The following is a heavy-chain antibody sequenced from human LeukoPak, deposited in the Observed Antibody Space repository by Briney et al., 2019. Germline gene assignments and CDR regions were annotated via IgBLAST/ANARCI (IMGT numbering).Heavy chain of an antibody. Sequence: QPGGSLRLSCAASGFTVSSNYMSWVRQAPGKGLEWVSVIYSGGSTYYADSVKGRFTISRDNSKNTLYLQMNSLRAEDTAVYYCARDQVVGAPGAFDIWGQGTMATVSS. CDR1: GFTVSSNY. D-gene: IGHD1-26*01. CDR2: IYSGGST. V-gene: IGHV3-53*01. CDR3: ARDQVVGAPGAFDI. J-gene: IGHJ3*02.